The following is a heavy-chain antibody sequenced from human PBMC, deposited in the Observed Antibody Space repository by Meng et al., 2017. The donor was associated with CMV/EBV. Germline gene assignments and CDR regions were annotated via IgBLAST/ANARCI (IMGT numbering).Heavy chain of an antibody. CDR1: GYPFTSCG. V-gene: IGHV1-18*01. CDR2: ISAYNGNT. J-gene: IGHJ4*02. Sequence: HGVWSGGEVQTPCVSVKVSCKASGYPFTSCGISRVRQAPGQGLELMGWISAYNGNTNYAQKLQGRVTMTTDTSTSTAYMELRSLRSDDTAVYYCAREGFDYWGQGTLVTVSS. CDR3: AREGFDY.